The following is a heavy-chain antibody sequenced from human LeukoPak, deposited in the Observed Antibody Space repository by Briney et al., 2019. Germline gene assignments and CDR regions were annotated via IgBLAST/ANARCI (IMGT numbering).Heavy chain of an antibody. CDR2: IETDGDQK. D-gene: IGHD5-12*01. CDR3: ARDIPSGFYTPDY. CDR1: GFTFSDYW. J-gene: IGHJ4*02. V-gene: IGHV3-7*01. Sequence: RPGGSLRLSCVASGFTFSDYWRSWVRQAPGKGLEWVANIETDGDQKNYVDSVKGRFSISRDNARNSLYLQMNSLTDEHTAVYYCARDIPSGFYTPDYWGRGTLVTVSS.